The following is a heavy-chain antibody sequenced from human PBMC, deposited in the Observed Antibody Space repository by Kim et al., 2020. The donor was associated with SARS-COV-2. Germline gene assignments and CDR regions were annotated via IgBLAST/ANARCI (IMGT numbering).Heavy chain of an antibody. D-gene: IGHD3-3*01. V-gene: IGHV3-33*01. Sequence: GGSLRLSCAASGFSLSNYGMHWVRQAPGKGLEWVAVIWYEEKNKYYADAVKGRFTISRDNSKNTVYLQMNSLRAEDTAVDYCARTTYYDFWSGFDYWGQG. CDR1: GFSLSNYG. CDR3: ARTTYYDFWSGFDY. J-gene: IGHJ4*02. CDR2: IWYEEKNK.